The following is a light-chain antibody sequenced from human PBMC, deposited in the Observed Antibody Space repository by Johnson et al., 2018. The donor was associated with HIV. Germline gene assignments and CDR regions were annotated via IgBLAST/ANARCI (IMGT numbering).Light chain of an antibody. CDR2: DNN. CDR3: GTCDSSLSACYV. V-gene: IGLV1-51*01. J-gene: IGLJ1*01. CDR1: SSNIGNNY. Sequence: QSVLTQPPSVSAAPGQKVTISCSGSSSNIGNNYVSWYQQLPGTAPKLLIYDNNKRPSGIPDRFSGSKSGTSATLGITGLQTGDAADYYCGTCDSSLSACYVFGTGTKVTVL.